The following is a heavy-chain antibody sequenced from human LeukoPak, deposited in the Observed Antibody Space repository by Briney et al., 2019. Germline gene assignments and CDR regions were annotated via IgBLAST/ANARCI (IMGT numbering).Heavy chain of an antibody. J-gene: IGHJ4*02. CDR2: MYWNDDK. V-gene: IGHV2-5*01. CDR3: AHTRRDYYFDY. CDR1: GFSLSSSGVG. Sequence: ESGPTLVKPTQPLTLTCTFSGFSLSSSGVGVGWIRQSPGKTLEWLTLMYWNDDKRYSPSLKSRLIITKDTSKNQVVLTMTNMDPVDTATYYCAHTRRDYYFDYWGQGTLVTVSS.